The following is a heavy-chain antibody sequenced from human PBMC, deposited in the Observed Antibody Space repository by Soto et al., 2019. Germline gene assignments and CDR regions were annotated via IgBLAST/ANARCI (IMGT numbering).Heavy chain of an antibody. J-gene: IGHJ6*02. CDR1: GFTFSSYG. CDR3: ARGGNCIVSSCPLGSHYGMDV. Sequence: QVQLVESGGGVVQPGRSLRLSCAASGFTFSSYGMHWVRQAPGKGLEWVGEIGHSGSATYSPSLKSRVTISVDTSNNQFSLRLSSVTAADTAVYYCARGGNCIVSSCPLGSHYGMDVWGQGTTVTVSS. CDR2: IGHSGSA. V-gene: IGHV4-34*01. D-gene: IGHD2-15*01.